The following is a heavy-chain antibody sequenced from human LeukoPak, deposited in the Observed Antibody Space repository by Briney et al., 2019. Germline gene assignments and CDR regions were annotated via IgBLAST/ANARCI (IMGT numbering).Heavy chain of an antibody. CDR1: GFTVSSNY. Sequence: GGSLRLSCAASGFTVSSNYMSWVRQAPGKGLEWVSVIFNDGNAYYADSVKGRFTISRDNSKNTLYLQMNSLRAEDTALYYCARDQTVAGDWGQGTLVTVSS. J-gene: IGHJ4*02. CDR2: IFNDGNA. CDR3: ARDQTVAGD. D-gene: IGHD6-19*01. V-gene: IGHV3-66*01.